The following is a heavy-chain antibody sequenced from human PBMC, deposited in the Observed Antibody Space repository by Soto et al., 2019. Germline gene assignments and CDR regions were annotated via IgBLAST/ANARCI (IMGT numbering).Heavy chain of an antibody. V-gene: IGHV3-33*01. J-gene: IGHJ4*02. CDR2: IWYDGSNE. Sequence: GGSLRFSCAASGYSFRSYGMHWVRQAPGKGLEWVALIWYDGSNEYYADSVQGRFTISRDNSETTVYLQMNSLSVEDTAIYYCARERGFVRGVLRYYLDYWGQGTLVTVSS. D-gene: IGHD3-10*01. CDR1: GYSFRSYG. CDR3: ARERGFVRGVLRYYLDY.